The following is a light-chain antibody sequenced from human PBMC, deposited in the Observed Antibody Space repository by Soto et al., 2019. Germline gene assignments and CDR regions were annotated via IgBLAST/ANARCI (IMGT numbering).Light chain of an antibody. CDR2: AAS. CDR1: QSISSY. V-gene: IGKV1-39*01. J-gene: IGKJ5*01. CDR3: QQSYNTLPIT. Sequence: DIQMTQSPSSLSASVGDRVTITCRASQSISSYLNWYQQKPGKAPKLLIYAASSLQSGIPSRFSGSESVTDFTLTISTLQPEDFAPYYCQQSYNTLPITFGQGTRLESK.